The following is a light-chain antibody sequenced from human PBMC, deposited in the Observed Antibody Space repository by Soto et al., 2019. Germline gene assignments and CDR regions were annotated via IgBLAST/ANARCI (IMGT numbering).Light chain of an antibody. J-gene: IGKJ1*01. CDR3: QQYSAYPWT. V-gene: IGKV1-5*03. CDR2: KAS. CDR1: QSITNG. Sequence: DIQITQSPSALPASVGDRFTITFRAGQSITNGVAWYQHKPGKDPKILIYKASSVESGVPSRFSGTGSGTAFTLTISSLQPDDFATYYCQQYSAYPWTFGQGTKVDIK.